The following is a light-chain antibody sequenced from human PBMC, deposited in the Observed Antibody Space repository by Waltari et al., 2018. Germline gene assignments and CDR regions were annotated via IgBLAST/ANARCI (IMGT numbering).Light chain of an antibody. CDR1: QSLTKRY. CDR3: QQYGSSVLYT. Sequence: RASQSLTKRYLAWYQQKPGQAPRLLIYGASSRAAGIPDRFSGSGSGTDFTLTISRLEPEDFAVYYCQQYGSSVLYTFGQGTKLEI. J-gene: IGKJ2*01. CDR2: GAS. V-gene: IGKV3-20*01.